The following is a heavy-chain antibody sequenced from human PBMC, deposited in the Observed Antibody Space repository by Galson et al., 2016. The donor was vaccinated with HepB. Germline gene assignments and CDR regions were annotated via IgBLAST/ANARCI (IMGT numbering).Heavy chain of an antibody. J-gene: IGHJ5*02. V-gene: IGHV3-23*01. CDR1: GVTLRSYA. D-gene: IGHD2-2*01. CDR3: AKGVCSTTSCYPGDWFDP. Sequence: SLRLSCAASGVTLRSYAMSWVRQAPGKGLEWVSVISGNGGCTYYADSVKGRFSISRDNSKNTLFLQMNSLRAEDTAVYYCAKGVCSTTSCYPGDWFDPWGQGTLVTVSS. CDR2: ISGNGGCT.